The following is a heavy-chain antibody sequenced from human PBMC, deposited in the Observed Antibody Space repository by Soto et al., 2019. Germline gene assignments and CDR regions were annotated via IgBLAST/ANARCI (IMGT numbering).Heavy chain of an antibody. V-gene: IGHV4-30-2*01. CDR1: GGSISSGGYS. Sequence: SETLSLTCAVSGGSISSGGYSWRWIRQPPGKGLEWIGYIYHSGSTYYNPSLKSRVTISVDRSKNQFSLKLSSVTAADTAVYYCARETSRGYSLVRRGWFDPWGQGTLVTVSS. CDR2: IYHSGST. J-gene: IGHJ5*02. D-gene: IGHD5-18*01. CDR3: ARETSRGYSLVRRGWFDP.